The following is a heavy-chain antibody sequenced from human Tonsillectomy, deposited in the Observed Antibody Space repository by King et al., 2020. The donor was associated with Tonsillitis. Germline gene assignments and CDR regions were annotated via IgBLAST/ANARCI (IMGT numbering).Heavy chain of an antibody. CDR1: GASISHYY. CDR3: AGDRRTASY. CDR2: IYNTGRT. Sequence: QLQESGPGLVKPSETLSLTCTVSGASISHYYWSWIRQPPGKGLEGVGYIYNTGRTNYNPALESRVTISLDTSNNQFSLKLTSVTAADTAVYYCAGDRRTASYWGQGALVTVSP. J-gene: IGHJ4*02. D-gene: IGHD2-21*02. V-gene: IGHV4-59*01.